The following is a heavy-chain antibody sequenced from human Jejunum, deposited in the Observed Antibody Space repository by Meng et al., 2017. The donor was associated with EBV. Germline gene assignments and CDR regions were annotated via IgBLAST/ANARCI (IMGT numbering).Heavy chain of an antibody. V-gene: IGHV2-5*02. D-gene: IGHD3-22*01. J-gene: IGHJ5*01. Sequence: QIPLQESGPTLVTPTQTLTLTCTFSGFSLSTIGVGVSWIRQPPGKALEWLALIYWDDDQRFSPSLRSRLTITKDTSKNQVVLTMTNMDPADTGTYFCAHFYDSSGYTDSWGQGTLVTVSS. CDR2: IYWDDDQ. CDR1: GFSLSTIGVG. CDR3: AHFYDSSGYTDS.